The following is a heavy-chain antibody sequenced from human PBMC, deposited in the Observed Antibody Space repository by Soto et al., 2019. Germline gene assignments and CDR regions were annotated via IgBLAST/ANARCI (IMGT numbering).Heavy chain of an antibody. CDR2: FRTSGDGGTT. D-gene: IGHD3-10*01. Sequence: GGSLRLSCAASGFTFSGYSMSWVRQAPGKGLEWVSGFRTSGDGGTTYYADSVKGRFTISRDNSKNMLFLQMNSLRAEATAIYFCAKKVNSGPGSQYFDYWGQGTLVTVSS. CDR3: AKKVNSGPGSQYFDY. J-gene: IGHJ4*02. V-gene: IGHV3-23*01. CDR1: GFTFSGYS.